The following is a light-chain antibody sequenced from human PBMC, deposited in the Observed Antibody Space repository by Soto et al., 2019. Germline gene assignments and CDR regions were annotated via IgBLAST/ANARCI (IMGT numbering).Light chain of an antibody. J-gene: IGLJ3*02. CDR2: EGS. V-gene: IGLV2-23*01. Sequence: QSVLTQPASVSGSPGQSITISCTGTSSDVGSYNLVSWYQQHPGKAPKLMIYEGSKRPSGVSNRFSGSKSGNTASLTISGLQAEDGADYYGCSYAGSSTWVFGGGTKLTVL. CDR1: SSDVGSYNL. CDR3: CSYAGSSTWV.